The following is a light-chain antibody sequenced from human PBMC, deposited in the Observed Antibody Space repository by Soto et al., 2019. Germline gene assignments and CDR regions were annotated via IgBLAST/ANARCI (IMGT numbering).Light chain of an antibody. Sequence: QSVLTQPPSVSGSPGQSVTISCTGTSSDVGSYNRVSWYQQPPGTAPKLMIYEVSNRPSGVPHRFSGSKSGNTASLTISGFQAEDEADYYCNSYTSTNTYVFGTGTKLTVL. CDR3: NSYTSTNTYV. CDR2: EVS. CDR1: SSDVGSYNR. V-gene: IGLV2-18*02. J-gene: IGLJ1*01.